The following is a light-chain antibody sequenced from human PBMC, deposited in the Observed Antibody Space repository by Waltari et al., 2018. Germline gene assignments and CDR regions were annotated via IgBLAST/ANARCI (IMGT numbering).Light chain of an antibody. V-gene: IGLV2-14*03. J-gene: IGLJ2*01. CDR1: SSDIGLYNY. CDR3: ASYTSSSLI. CDR2: DVS. Sequence: QSALTQPASVSGSPGQSITLSCTGPSSDIGLYNYVSWYQQHPDRDPKLLIFDVSNRPSGVPNRFSGSKSGNTASLTITGLQAEDEADYYCASYTSSSLIFGGGTKLTVL.